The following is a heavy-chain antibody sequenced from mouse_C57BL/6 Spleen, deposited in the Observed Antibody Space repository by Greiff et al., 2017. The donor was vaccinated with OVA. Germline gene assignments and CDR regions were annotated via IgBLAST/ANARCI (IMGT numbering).Heavy chain of an antibody. V-gene: IGHV14-4*01. CDR3: TTYYDYDGKGRAWFAY. CDR1: GFNIKDDY. Sequence: VQLKQSGAELVRPGASVKLSCTASGFNIKDDYMHWVKQRPEQGLEWIGWIDPENGDTEYASKFQGKATITADTSSNTAYLQLSSLTSEDTAVYYCTTYYDYDGKGRAWFAYWGQGTLVTVSA. J-gene: IGHJ3*01. CDR2: IDPENGDT. D-gene: IGHD2-4*01.